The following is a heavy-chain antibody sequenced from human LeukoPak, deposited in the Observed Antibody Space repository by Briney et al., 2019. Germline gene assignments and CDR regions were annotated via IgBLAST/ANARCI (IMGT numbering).Heavy chain of an antibody. CDR2: IYHSGST. D-gene: IGHD1-26*01. CDR1: GYSISSGYY. Sequence: SETLSLTCTVSGYSISSGYYWGWIRQPPGKGLEWIGSIYHSGSTYYNPSLKSRVTISVDTSKNQFSLKLSSVTAADTAVYYCASESESGSYLDYWGQGTLVTVSS. V-gene: IGHV4-38-2*02. J-gene: IGHJ4*02. CDR3: ASESESGSYLDY.